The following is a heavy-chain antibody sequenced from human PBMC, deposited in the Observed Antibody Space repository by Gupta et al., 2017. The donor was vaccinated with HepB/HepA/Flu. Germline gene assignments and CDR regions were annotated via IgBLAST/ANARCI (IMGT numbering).Heavy chain of an antibody. J-gene: IGHJ4*02. Sequence: QVQLVESGVGVVQPGWSLTLSCAASVFTFIPYGMHWVRQAPGKGLEWVALISYDGSNKYFADYMKGGFTISRDNAKDTMYLQMNSLRTEDTAVYYCARDHCTTTSCSHYYFDFWGQGTLVTVSS. CDR3: ARDHCTTTSCSHYYFDF. V-gene: IGHV3-30*03. D-gene: IGHD2-2*01. CDR2: ISYDGSNK. CDR1: VFTFIPYG.